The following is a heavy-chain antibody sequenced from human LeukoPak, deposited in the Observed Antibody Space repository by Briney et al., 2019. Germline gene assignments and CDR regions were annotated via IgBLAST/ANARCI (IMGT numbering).Heavy chain of an antibody. CDR1: GYTFTSYD. V-gene: IGHV1-8*01. J-gene: IGHJ6*03. CDR2: MNPNSGNT. Sequence: ASVKVSCKASGYTFTSYDINWVRQATGQRLEWMGWMNPNSGNTGYAQKFQGRVTMTRNTSISTAYMELSSLRSEDTAVYYCARMSYDILTGSFYYYYYMDVWGKGTTVTVSS. D-gene: IGHD3-9*01. CDR3: ARMSYDILTGSFYYYYYMDV.